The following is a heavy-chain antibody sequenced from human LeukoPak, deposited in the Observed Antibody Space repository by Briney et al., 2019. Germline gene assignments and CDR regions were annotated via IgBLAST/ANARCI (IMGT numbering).Heavy chain of an antibody. V-gene: IGHV1-18*01. Sequence: ASVKVSCKASGYTFTSYGISWVRQAPGQGLEWMGWISAYNGNTNYAQKLQGRVTMTRDTSTSTVYMELSSLRSEDTAVYYCARRGSCSSTSCYFDAVLEVPIDYWGQGTLVTVSS. CDR2: ISAYNGNT. CDR3: ARRGSCSSTSCYFDAVLEVPIDY. J-gene: IGHJ4*02. CDR1: GYTFTSYG. D-gene: IGHD2-2*01.